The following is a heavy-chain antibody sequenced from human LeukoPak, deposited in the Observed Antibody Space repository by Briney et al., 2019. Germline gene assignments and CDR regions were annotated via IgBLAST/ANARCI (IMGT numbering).Heavy chain of an antibody. Sequence: SETLSLTCAVSGGSISSGGYSWSWIRQPPGTGLEWIGYIYHSGSTYYNPSLKSRVTISVDRSKNQFSLKLSSVTAADTAVYYCARGGTSGYESYGMDVWGKGTTVTVSS. CDR3: ARGGTSGYESYGMDV. D-gene: IGHD5-12*01. CDR1: GGSISSGGYS. V-gene: IGHV4-30-2*01. J-gene: IGHJ6*04. CDR2: IYHSGST.